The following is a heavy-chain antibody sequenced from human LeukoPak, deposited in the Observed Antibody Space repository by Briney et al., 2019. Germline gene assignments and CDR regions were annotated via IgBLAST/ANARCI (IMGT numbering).Heavy chain of an antibody. CDR3: AKGGYCNCCSCYTLDC. CDR1: GFTFSSYG. V-gene: IGHV3-30*18. CDR2: ISYDGSNK. Sequence: PGGSLRLSCAASGFTFSSYGMHWVRQAPGKGLEWVAVISYDGSNKYYADSVKGRFTISRDNSKNTLYLQMNSLRAEDTAVYYCAKGGYCNCCSCYTLDCWDEGTVVAVS. D-gene: IGHD2-15*01. J-gene: IGHJ4*02.